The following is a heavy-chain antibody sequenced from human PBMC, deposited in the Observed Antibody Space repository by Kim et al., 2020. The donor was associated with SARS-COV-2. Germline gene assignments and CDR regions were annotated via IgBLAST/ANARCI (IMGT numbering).Heavy chain of an antibody. CDR2: INTNTGNP. CDR3: ARGDNSSGYPN. V-gene: IGHV7-4-1*02. J-gene: IGHJ4*02. D-gene: IGHD3-22*01. Sequence: ASVKVSCKTSGYTFTCCAINWVRQAPGQGLEWMGWINTNTGNPTYAQGFSGRFVFSLDTSVTTAYLQISSLKAEDTAVYYCARGDNSSGYPNWGQGTLVT. CDR1: GYTFTCCA.